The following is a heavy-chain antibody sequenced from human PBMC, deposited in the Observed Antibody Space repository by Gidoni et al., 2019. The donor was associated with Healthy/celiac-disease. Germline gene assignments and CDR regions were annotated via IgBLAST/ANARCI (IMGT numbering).Heavy chain of an antibody. D-gene: IGHD2-15*01. V-gene: IGHV1-2*02. CDR2: INPNSGGT. Sequence: QVQLVQSGAEVKKPGASVKVSCKASGYTFTGYYMHWVRQAPGQGLEWMGWINPNSGGTNYAQKFQGRVTMTRDTSISTAYMELSRLRSDDTAVYYCARDGPGYCSGGSCYYNYGMDVWGQGTTVTVSS. CDR1: GYTFTGYY. CDR3: ARDGPGYCSGGSCYYNYGMDV. J-gene: IGHJ6*02.